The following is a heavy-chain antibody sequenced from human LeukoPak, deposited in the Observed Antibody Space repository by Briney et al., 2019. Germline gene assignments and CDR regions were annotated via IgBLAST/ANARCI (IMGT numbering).Heavy chain of an antibody. V-gene: IGHV1-2*02. CDR3: ARGPTFSSDY. CDR2: INPDSGGT. CDR1: GYTFTDYY. J-gene: IGHJ4*02. Sequence: ASVKVSCKASGYTFTDYYLHWVRQAPGQGLEWMGWINPDSGGTNYAQKFQGRVTMTRDTSTSTAYMELSRLRSDDTAVYFCARGPTFSSDYWRQGTLVTVSS. D-gene: IGHD3-16*01.